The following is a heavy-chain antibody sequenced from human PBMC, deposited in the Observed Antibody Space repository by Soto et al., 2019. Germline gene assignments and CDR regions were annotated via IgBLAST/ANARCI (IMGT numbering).Heavy chain of an antibody. V-gene: IGHV2-5*02. Sequence: QITLKESGPTLVKPTQTLTLTCTFSGFSFLTTGVGVGWVRQSPGKALEWLALIYWDDDKRYSPSLKSRLTITKDTSKNQVVLSMTNMDPVYTATYYCARADYGDIVFEYWGQGTLVTVSS. J-gene: IGHJ4*02. CDR1: GFSFLTTGVG. CDR3: ARADYGDIVFEY. D-gene: IGHD4-17*01. CDR2: IYWDDDK.